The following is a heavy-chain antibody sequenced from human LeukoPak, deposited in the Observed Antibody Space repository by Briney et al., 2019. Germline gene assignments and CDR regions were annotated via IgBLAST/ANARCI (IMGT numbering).Heavy chain of an antibody. J-gene: IGHJ5*02. Sequence: GASVKVSCKASGYTFTGYYMHWVRQAPGQGLEWMGWINPNSGGTNYAQKFQGRVTMTRDTSISTAYMELSRLRSDNTAVYYCARDIPRTGWFDPWGQGTLVTVSS. D-gene: IGHD1-14*01. CDR3: ARDIPRTGWFDP. CDR2: INPNSGGT. CDR1: GYTFTGYY. V-gene: IGHV1-2*02.